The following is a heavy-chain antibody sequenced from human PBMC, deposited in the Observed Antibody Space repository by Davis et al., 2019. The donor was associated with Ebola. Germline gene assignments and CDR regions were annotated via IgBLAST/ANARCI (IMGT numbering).Heavy chain of an antibody. J-gene: IGHJ3*02. CDR3: ARHNQPAATPVDAFDI. Sequence: GESLKISCAVSGLTVGSNYLSWVRQAPGKGLEWVSIIYSAGNRYYADSVKGRFTISRDNSKNTLYLQMNSLRAEDTAVYYCARHNQPAATPVDAFDIWGQGTMVTVSS. D-gene: IGHD2-15*01. CDR2: IYSAGNR. CDR1: GLTVGSNY. V-gene: IGHV3-53*01.